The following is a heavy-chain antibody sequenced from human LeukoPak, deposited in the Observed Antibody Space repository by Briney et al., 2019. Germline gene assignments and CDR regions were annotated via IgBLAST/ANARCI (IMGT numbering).Heavy chain of an antibody. J-gene: IGHJ6*03. V-gene: IGHV4-4*07. Sequence: NPSETLPLTCTVSGGSISTYYWSWIRQPAGKGLEWIGRIYTSGSTTYSPSLKSRVTMSVDTSKNQFSLKLTSVTAADTAVYYCARDSAPWSGHYMDVWGKGTTVTVSS. CDR2: IYTSGST. CDR3: ARDSAPWSGHYMDV. CDR1: GGSISTYY. D-gene: IGHD3-3*01.